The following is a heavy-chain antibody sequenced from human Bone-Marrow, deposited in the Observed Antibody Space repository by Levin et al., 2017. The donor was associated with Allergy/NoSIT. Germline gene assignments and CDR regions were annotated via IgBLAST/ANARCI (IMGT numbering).Heavy chain of an antibody. CDR1: GGSISSSY. Sequence: SQTLSLTCAVPGGSISSSYWSWIRPPPGKGLEWSGYVFYSGSTNSSPSLKSRVTISVDTSKNQFSLKRSSVTAADTALDYCARGVGSYKSGAFDIWGQGTMVTVSS. CDR2: VFYSGST. V-gene: IGHV4-59*08. J-gene: IGHJ3*02. D-gene: IGHD1-26*01. CDR3: ARGVGSYKSGAFDI.